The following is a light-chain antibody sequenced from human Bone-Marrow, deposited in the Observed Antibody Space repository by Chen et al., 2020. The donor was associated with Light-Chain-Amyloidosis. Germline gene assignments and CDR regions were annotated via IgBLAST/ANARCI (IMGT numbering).Light chain of an antibody. CDR2: DDS. CDR1: NIGSTS. V-gene: IGLV3-21*02. Sequence: SYVLTQPSSVSVAPGQTATIACGGNNIGSTSVHWYQQTPGHAPLLVVYDDSDRPSGIPERLSGSNSGNAATLSIGRVEAGDEADDYCQEWDRSSARPVFGGGTKLTVL. CDR3: QEWDRSSARPV. J-gene: IGLJ3*02.